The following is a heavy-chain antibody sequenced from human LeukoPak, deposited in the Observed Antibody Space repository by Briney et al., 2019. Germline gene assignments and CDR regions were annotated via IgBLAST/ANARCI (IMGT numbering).Heavy chain of an antibody. D-gene: IGHD2-2*01. V-gene: IGHV4-34*01. CDR1: GGSFSGYY. CDR2: INHSGST. Sequence: SETLSLTCAVYGGSFSGYYWSWIRQPPGKGLEWIGEINHSGSTNYNPSLKSRVTISVDTSKNQFSLKLSSVTAADTAVYYCARPGGRYCSSTSCYRAKGGYFQHWGQGTLVTVSS. J-gene: IGHJ1*01. CDR3: ARPGGRYCSSTSCYRAKGGYFQH.